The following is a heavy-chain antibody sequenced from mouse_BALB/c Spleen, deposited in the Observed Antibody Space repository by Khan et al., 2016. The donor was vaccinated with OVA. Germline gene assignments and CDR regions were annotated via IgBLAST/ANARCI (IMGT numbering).Heavy chain of an antibody. V-gene: IGHV5-6-3*01. J-gene: IGHJ2*01. CDR2: INSNGGST. CDR3: ARMARTIN. Sequence: EVMLVESGGGLVQPGGSLKLSCAASGFTFSSYGMSWVRQTPDKRLELVATINSNGGSTYSPDSVKGRFTISRDKAKNTLYLQMSSLKSEETAMYYCARMARTINWGQGTTLTVSS. CDR1: GFTFSSYG.